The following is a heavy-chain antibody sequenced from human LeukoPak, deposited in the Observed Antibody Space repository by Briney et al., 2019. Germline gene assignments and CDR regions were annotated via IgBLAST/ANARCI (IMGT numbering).Heavy chain of an antibody. CDR1: GFTFTSSA. D-gene: IGHD6-13*01. CDR3: AASSSWYNYGMDV. V-gene: IGHV1-58*02. J-gene: IGHJ6*02. Sequence: GTSVKVSCKASGFTFTSSAMQWVRQARGQRLEWIGWIVVGSGNTNYAQRFQERVTITRDMSTSTAYMELSSLRSEDTAVYYCAASSSWYNYGMDVWGQGTTVTVSS. CDR2: IVVGSGNT.